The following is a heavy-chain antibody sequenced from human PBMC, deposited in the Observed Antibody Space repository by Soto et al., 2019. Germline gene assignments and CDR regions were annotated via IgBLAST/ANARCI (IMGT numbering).Heavy chain of an antibody. V-gene: IGHV4-39*01. Sequence: SETLSLTCTVSGGSISSSSYYWGWIRQPPGKGLEWIGSIYYSGSTYYNPSLKSRVTISVDTSKNQFSLKLSSVTAADTAVYYCASRSPGPVPAAYYFDYWGQGTLVTVSS. CDR3: ASRSPGPVPAAYYFDY. CDR1: GGSISSSSYY. CDR2: IYYSGST. J-gene: IGHJ4*02. D-gene: IGHD2-2*01.